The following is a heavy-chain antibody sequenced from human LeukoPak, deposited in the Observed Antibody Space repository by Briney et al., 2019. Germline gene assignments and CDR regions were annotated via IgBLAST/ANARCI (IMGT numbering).Heavy chain of an antibody. V-gene: IGHV1-46*01. CDR1: GYTFTSYY. CDR3: AREISSSWYRGYFDY. CDR2: INPSGGST. J-gene: IGHJ4*02. D-gene: IGHD6-13*01. Sequence: GASVKVSCKASGYTFTSYYMHWVRQAPGQGLEWMGIINPSGGSTSYAQKFQGRVTMTRDTSTSTVHMELSSLRSEDTAVYYCAREISSSWYRGYFDYWGQGTLVTVSS.